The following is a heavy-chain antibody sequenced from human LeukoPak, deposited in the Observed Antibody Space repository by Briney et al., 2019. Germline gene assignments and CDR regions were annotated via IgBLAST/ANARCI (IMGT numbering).Heavy chain of an antibody. V-gene: IGHV4-61*02. CDR1: GGSISSGSYY. J-gene: IGHJ3*02. D-gene: IGHD2-15*01. CDR3: ARRIGYCGGGSCPDAFDI. CDR2: IYTSGST. Sequence: PSQTLSLTCTVSGGSISSGSYYWSWIRQPAGKGLEWIGRIYTSGSTNYNPSLESRVTISVDTSKNQFSLKLSSVTAADTAVYYCARRIGYCGGGSCPDAFDIWGQGTMVTVSS.